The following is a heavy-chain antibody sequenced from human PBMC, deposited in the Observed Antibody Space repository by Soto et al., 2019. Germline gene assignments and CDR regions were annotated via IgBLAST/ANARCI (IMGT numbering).Heavy chain of an antibody. CDR2: IWYDGRNK. Sequence: QVQLVESGGGVVQPGRSLRLSCAASGFTFSSYGIHWVRQAPGKGLEWVAVIWYDGRNKYYGDSVKGRFTISRDNSKNTVYLQMNSLRAEDTAVYYCARDFHNYFDYWGQGTLVTVSS. CDR3: ARDFHNYFDY. V-gene: IGHV3-33*01. CDR1: GFTFSSYG. J-gene: IGHJ4*02.